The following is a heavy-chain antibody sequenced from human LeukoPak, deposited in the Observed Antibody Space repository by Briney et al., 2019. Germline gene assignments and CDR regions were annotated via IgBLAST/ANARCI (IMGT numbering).Heavy chain of an antibody. CDR1: GFTFSNYA. Sequence: PGGSLRLSCAVSGFTFSNYAMSWVRQAPGKGLEWVSGISGRGGSTYYADSVKGRFTISRDNCTNTLYPQMNSLRAEHTAVYHCAKDRTYYYDSSGYIDYWGQGTLVTVSS. V-gene: IGHV3-23*01. CDR2: ISGRGGST. J-gene: IGHJ4*02. D-gene: IGHD3-22*01. CDR3: AKDRTYYYDSSGYIDY.